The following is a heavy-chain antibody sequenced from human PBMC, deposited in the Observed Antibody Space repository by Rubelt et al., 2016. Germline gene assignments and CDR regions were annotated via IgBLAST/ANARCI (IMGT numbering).Heavy chain of an antibody. CDR3: ARKGYGYGMDV. Sequence: QVQLVQSGAEVKKPGASVKVSCKASGYTFTSYAMHWVRQAPGQRLEWMGWINAGNGNTKSSQKFQGRVTITRDTSASTAYMELSSLRSEDTAVYYCARKGYGYGMDVWGQGTTVTVSS. CDR2: INAGNGNT. J-gene: IGHJ6*02. CDR1: GYTFTSYA. D-gene: IGHD3-16*01. V-gene: IGHV1-3*01.